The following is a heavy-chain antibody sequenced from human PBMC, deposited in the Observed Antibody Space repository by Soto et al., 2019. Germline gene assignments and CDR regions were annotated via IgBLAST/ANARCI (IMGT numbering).Heavy chain of an antibody. CDR3: ARVPDY. V-gene: IGHV4-30-2*01. CDR1: GGSISSGGYS. J-gene: IGHJ4*02. D-gene: IGHD2-2*01. CDR2: MYHSGST. Sequence: QLQLQESGSGLVKPSQTLSLTCAVSGGSISSGGYSWSWIRQPPGKGLEWIGYMYHSGSTYYNPSLKSRVTITIDRSKDQFSLKLSSVTAADPAVYYGARVPDYWGPGILVTVSS.